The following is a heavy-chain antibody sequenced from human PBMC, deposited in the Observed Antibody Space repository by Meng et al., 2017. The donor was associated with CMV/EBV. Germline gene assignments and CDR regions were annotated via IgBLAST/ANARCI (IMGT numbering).Heavy chain of an antibody. Sequence: SVKVSCKASGYTFTSYGIGWVRQAPGQGLDWMGWISAYNGNTNYAQKLQGRVTMTTDTSMSTAYMELRSLRSDDTAVYYCARTRIEVEPDGRKIKYYNYGMDVWGQGTTVTVSS. CDR3: ARTRIEVEPDGRKIKYYNYGMDV. CDR1: GYTFTSYG. V-gene: IGHV1-18*01. J-gene: IGHJ6*02. CDR2: ISAYNGNT. D-gene: IGHD2-2*01.